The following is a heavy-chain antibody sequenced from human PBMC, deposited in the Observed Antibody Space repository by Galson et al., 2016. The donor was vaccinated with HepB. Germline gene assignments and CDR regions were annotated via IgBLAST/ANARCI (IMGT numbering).Heavy chain of an antibody. Sequence: SLRLSCAASAFTFSTYGMHWVRQAPGKGLEWVAVIWYDGSQKYYADSVKGRFTISGDNSKNTLSLQMNSLRAEDTAVYYCAKGRPDYYGSGSYAPLDYWGQGTLVTVSS. V-gene: IGHV3-33*06. D-gene: IGHD3-10*01. J-gene: IGHJ4*02. CDR3: AKGRPDYYGSGSYAPLDY. CDR2: IWYDGSQK. CDR1: AFTFSTYG.